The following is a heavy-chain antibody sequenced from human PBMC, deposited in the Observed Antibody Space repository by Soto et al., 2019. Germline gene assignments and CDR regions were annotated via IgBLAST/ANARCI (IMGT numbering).Heavy chain of an antibody. V-gene: IGHV3-30-3*01. CDR3: AKGRSYYYYGVDV. Sequence: GGSLRLSCAASGFTFRSYSMHWVRQTPGKGLEWVADISYDGGDKYYADSVKGRFTVSRDNSKNTLYLQMNSLRAEDTALYYCAKGRSYYYYGVDVWGQGTTVTVSS. CDR1: GFTFRSYS. J-gene: IGHJ6*02. CDR2: ISYDGGDK.